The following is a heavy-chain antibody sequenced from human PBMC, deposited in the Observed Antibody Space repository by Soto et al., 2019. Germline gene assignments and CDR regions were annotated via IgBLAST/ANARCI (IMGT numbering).Heavy chain of an antibody. D-gene: IGHD6-13*01. CDR1: GDSISNYY. CDR3: AKYRRTEAEGYTLDY. J-gene: IGHJ4*02. CDR2: IYYTGST. V-gene: IGHV4-59*01. Sequence: SETLSLTCTVSGDSISNYYWSWIRQPPGKRLEWIGYIYYTGSTIYNPSLESRVTMSVDTSKNQFSLKVNSVNAADTAVYYCAKYRRTEAEGYTLDYWGRGTLVTVSS.